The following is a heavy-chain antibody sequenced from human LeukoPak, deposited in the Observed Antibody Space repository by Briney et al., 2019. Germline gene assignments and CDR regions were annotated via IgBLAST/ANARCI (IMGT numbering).Heavy chain of an antibody. Sequence: PSETLSLTCAVYGGSFSGYYWSWIRQPPGKGLEWIGEINHSGSTNYNPSLRSRVTISVDTSKNQFSLKLSSVTAADTAVYYCARSRAGYCSSTSCPNWFDPWGQGTLVTVSS. J-gene: IGHJ5*02. CDR1: GGSFSGYY. V-gene: IGHV4-34*01. CDR2: INHSGST. CDR3: ARSRAGYCSSTSCPNWFDP. D-gene: IGHD2-2*01.